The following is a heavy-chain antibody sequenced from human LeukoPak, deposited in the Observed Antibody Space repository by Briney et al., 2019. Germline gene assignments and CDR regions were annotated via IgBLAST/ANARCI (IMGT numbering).Heavy chain of an antibody. J-gene: IGHJ4*02. CDR1: GGTFSSYA. CDR2: IIPIFGIA. Sequence: GASVKVSCKASGGTFSSYAISWVRQAPGQGLEWMGGIIPIFGIANYAQKFQGRVTITADKSTSTAYMELSSLRSEDTAVYYCARDSHGGAPDYWGQGTLVTVSS. V-gene: IGHV1-69*10. D-gene: IGHD4-23*01. CDR3: ARDSHGGAPDY.